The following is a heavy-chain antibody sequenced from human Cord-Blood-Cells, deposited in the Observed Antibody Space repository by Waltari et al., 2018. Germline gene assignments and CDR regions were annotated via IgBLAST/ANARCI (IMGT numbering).Heavy chain of an antibody. CDR3: ARNIAAAGRRSDY. CDR1: GGSFRGYS. Sequence: QVQLQQWGAGLLKPSETLSLTCAVYGGSFRGYSWSWIRQPPGKGLEWIGEINHSGSTNYNPSLKSRVTISVDTSKNQFSLKLSSVTAADTAVYYCARNIAAAGRRSDYWGQGTLVTVSS. J-gene: IGHJ4*02. V-gene: IGHV4-34*01. CDR2: INHSGST. D-gene: IGHD6-13*01.